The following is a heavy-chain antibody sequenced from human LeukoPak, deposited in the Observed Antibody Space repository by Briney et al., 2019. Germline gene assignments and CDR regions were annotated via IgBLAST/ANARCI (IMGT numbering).Heavy chain of an antibody. D-gene: IGHD3-10*01. J-gene: IGHJ4*02. V-gene: IGHV3-53*01. CDR2: IYSGGST. Sequence: GGSLRLSCAASGFTVSSNYMSWVRQAPGKGLEWVSVIYSGGSTYYADSVKGRFTISRDNSKNTLYPQMNSLRAEDTAVYYCARDYYGSGSWYYWGQGTLVTVSS. CDR3: ARDYYGSGSWYY. CDR1: GFTVSSNY.